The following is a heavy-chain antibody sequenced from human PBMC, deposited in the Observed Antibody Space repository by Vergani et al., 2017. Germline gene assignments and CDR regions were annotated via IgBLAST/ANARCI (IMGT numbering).Heavy chain of an antibody. CDR3: AREHRYFDY. Sequence: EVQLVQSGAEVKKPGESLTISCNGSGYRFTSYWIGWVRQMPGKGLEWMGIIYHGDADNRYSPSFQGQVTISADKSISTAYLQWSSLKASDTAMYYCAREHRYFDYWGQGTLVTVSS. D-gene: IGHD1/OR15-1a*01. V-gene: IGHV5-51*01. J-gene: IGHJ4*02. CDR1: GYRFTSYW. CDR2: IYHGDADN.